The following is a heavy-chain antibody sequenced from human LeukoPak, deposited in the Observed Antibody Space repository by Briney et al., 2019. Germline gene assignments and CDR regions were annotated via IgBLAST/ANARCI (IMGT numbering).Heavy chain of an antibody. CDR1: GYSFTGYY. CDR2: INPYSGDT. J-gene: IGHJ4*02. CDR3: ARTNGGYEYN. D-gene: IGHD5-12*01. Sequence: GASVKVSCKASGYSFTGYYIHWVRQAPGQGLAWMGWINPYSGDTNYAQKFQGRLTMTRDTSISTAYMELSSLKSDDTAFYYCARTNGGYEYNWGLGTLVTVSS. V-gene: IGHV1-2*02.